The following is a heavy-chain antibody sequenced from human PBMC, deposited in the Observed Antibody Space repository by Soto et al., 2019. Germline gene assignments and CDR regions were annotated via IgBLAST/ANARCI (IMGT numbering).Heavy chain of an antibody. CDR1: GGSVYSCDYD. V-gene: IGHV4-30-4*02. J-gene: IGHJ5*02. CDR2: IYYSGST. Sequence: PSGTMSLTCTVSGGSVYSCDYDWSWIRKPPGKGLEWIGYIYYSGSTYYNPSLKSRVTISVDTSKNQFSLKLSSVTAADTAVYYCARNYDSSGYYQNWFDPWGQGTLVTVSS. CDR3: ARNYDSSGYYQNWFDP. D-gene: IGHD3-22*01.